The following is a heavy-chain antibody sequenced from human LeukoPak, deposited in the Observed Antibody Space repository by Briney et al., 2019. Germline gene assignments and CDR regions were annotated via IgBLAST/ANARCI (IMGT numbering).Heavy chain of an antibody. CDR2: ISGSGGGT. Sequence: GGSLRLSCAASGFTFSSYAMSWVRQAPGKGLEWVSAISGSGGGTYYADSVKGRFTISRDNSKDTVYLQMNSLRTEDTAVYSCAKGRTDMDVWGQGTTVTVSS. J-gene: IGHJ6*02. V-gene: IGHV3-23*01. CDR1: GFTFSSYA. CDR3: AKGRTDMDV.